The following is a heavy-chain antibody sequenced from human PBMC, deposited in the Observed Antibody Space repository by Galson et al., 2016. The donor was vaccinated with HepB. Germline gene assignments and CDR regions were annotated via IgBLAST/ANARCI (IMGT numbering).Heavy chain of an antibody. Sequence: VSGGSISSSNWWNWVRQPPGKGLEWIGEIYHSGTTNYNPSLKSRVTISVDKSKNQFSLNLSSVTAADTAVYYCARDDVETLGFRGLANWFDPWGQGTLVTASS. CDR2: IYHSGTT. CDR3: ARDDVETLGFRGLANWFDP. D-gene: IGHD3/OR15-3a*01. CDR1: GGSISSSNW. V-gene: IGHV4-4*02. J-gene: IGHJ5*02.